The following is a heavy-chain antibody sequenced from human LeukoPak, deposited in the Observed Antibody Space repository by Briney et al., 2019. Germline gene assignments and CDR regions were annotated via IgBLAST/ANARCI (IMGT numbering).Heavy chain of an antibody. Sequence: GGSLRLSCAASGFIFSTHAMSWVRQAPGKGLEWVSALSGSGDKTFYADSVKGRFTISRDNSKNTLYLQMNSLRAEDTAVYYCGKDLNYGLDYWGQGTLVTVSS. CDR3: GKDLNYGLDY. J-gene: IGHJ4*02. D-gene: IGHD4-11*01. CDR2: LSGSGDKT. CDR1: GFIFSTHA. V-gene: IGHV3-23*01.